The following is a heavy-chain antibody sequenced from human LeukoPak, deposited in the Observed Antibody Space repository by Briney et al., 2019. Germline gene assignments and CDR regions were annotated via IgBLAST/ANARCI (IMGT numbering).Heavy chain of an antibody. Sequence: ASETLSLTCTVSGGSISSSSYHWGWIRQPPGKGLEWIGSIYYSGSTYYNPSLKSRVTISVDTSKNQFSLKLSSVTAADTAVYYCARSRHIVVVTARVAFDIWGQGTMVTVSS. CDR2: IYYSGST. CDR1: GGSISSSSYH. J-gene: IGHJ3*02. D-gene: IGHD2-21*02. V-gene: IGHV4-39*01. CDR3: ARSRHIVVVTARVAFDI.